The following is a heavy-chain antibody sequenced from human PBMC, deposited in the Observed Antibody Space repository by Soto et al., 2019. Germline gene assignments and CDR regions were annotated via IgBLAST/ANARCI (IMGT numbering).Heavy chain of an antibody. D-gene: IGHD4-17*01. CDR2: IYYSGST. V-gene: IGHV4-39*01. Sequence: SETLSLTCTVSGGSISSSSYYWGWIRQPPGKGLEWIGSIYYSGSTYYNPSLKSRVTISVDTSKNQFSLRLNSVTAADTAVYYCARRTTTIGWFDPWGQGTLVTVSS. J-gene: IGHJ5*02. CDR3: ARRTTTIGWFDP. CDR1: GGSISSSSYY.